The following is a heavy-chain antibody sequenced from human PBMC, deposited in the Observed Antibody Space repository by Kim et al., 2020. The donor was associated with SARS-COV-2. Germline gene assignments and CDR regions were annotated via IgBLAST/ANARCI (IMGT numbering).Heavy chain of an antibody. J-gene: IGHJ5*02. Sequence: GGSLRLSCAASGFTFSSYSMNWVRQAPGKGLEWVSSVSSTGNYRYYADPVKGRFTISRDNAQNSLFLQINSLRAEDTAVYYCAKGAGGPWGQGTLVTVSS. CDR3: AKGAGGP. V-gene: IGHV3-21*01. CDR2: VSSTGNYR. D-gene: IGHD6-13*01. CDR1: GFTFSSYS.